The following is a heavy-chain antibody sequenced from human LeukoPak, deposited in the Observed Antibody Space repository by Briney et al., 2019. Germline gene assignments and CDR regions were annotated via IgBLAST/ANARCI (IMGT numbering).Heavy chain of an antibody. J-gene: IGHJ5*02. V-gene: IGHV4-34*01. CDR2: INHSGST. CDR3: ARRNIVATIFDP. CDR1: GGSFSGYY. D-gene: IGHD5-12*01. Sequence: SETLSLTCAVYGGSFSGYYWSWIRQPPGKGLEWIGEINHSGSTNYNPSLKSRVTISVDTSKNQFSLKLSSVTAADTAVYYCARRNIVATIFDPWGQGTLVTVSS.